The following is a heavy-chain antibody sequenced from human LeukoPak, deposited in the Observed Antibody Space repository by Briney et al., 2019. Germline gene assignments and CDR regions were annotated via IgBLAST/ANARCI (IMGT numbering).Heavy chain of an antibody. V-gene: IGHV3-30*02. D-gene: IGHD3-10*01. CDR2: IRYDGSNK. J-gene: IGHJ4*02. CDR3: AKDRPSLNYYGSGSYLDY. CDR1: GFTFSSYG. Sequence: PGGSLRLSCAASGFTFSSYGMHWVRQAPGKGLEWVAFIRYDGSNKYYADSVKGRFTISRDNSKNTLYLQMNSLRAEDTAVYYCAKDRPSLNYYGSGSYLDYWGQGTLVTVSS.